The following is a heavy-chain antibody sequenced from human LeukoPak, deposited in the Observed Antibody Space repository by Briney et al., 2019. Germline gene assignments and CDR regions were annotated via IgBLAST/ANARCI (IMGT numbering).Heavy chain of an antibody. CDR1: GGSFSGYY. CDR3: ARGFVVVPAALSGFDY. V-gene: IGHV4-34*01. CDR2: INHSGST. Sequence: PSETLSLTCAVYGGSFSGYYWSWIRQPPGKGLEWIGEINHSGSTNYNPSLKSRVTISVDTSKNQFSLKLGSVTAADTAVYYCARGFVVVPAALSGFDYWGQGTLVTVYS. D-gene: IGHD2-2*01. J-gene: IGHJ4*02.